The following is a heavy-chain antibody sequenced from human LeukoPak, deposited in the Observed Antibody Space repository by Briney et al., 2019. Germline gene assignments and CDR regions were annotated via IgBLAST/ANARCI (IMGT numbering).Heavy chain of an antibody. D-gene: IGHD2-2*01. Sequence: PSETLSLTCTVSGGSISSYYWSWIRQPPGKGLEWIGYIYYSGSTNYNPSLKSRVTISVDTSKNQFSLKLSSVTAADTAVYYCAREKGSQLHNAFDIWGQGTMVTVSS. J-gene: IGHJ3*02. CDR2: IYYSGST. CDR3: AREKGSQLHNAFDI. CDR1: GGSISSYY. V-gene: IGHV4-59*12.